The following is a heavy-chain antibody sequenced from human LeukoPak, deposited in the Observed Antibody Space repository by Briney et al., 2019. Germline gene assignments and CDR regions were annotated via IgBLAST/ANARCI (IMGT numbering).Heavy chain of an antibody. J-gene: IGHJ6*02. CDR1: GGSFSGYY. D-gene: IGHD3-16*01. CDR2: INHSGST. V-gene: IGHV4-34*01. CDR3: ASTGGSDGMDV. Sequence: PSETLSLTCAVYGGSFSGYYWSWLRQPPGKGLEWIGEINHSGSTNYNPSLKSRVTISVDTSKNQFSLKLSSVTAADTAVYYCASTGGSDGMDVWGQGTTVTVSS.